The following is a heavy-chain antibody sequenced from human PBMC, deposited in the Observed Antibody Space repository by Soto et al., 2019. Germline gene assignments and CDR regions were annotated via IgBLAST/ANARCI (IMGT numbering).Heavy chain of an antibody. CDR2: INPNSGGT. V-gene: IGHV1-2*02. CDR3: ARVGSTMVRGVIPNNWFDP. D-gene: IGHD3-10*01. J-gene: IGHJ5*02. Sequence: QVQLVQSGAEVKKPGASVKVSCKASGYTFTGYYMHWVRQAPGQGLEWMGWINPNSGGTNYAQKFLGRVTMTRDTSIRTAYKELSRLRSDDTAVYYCARVGSTMVRGVIPNNWFDPWGQGTLVTVSS. CDR1: GYTFTGYY.